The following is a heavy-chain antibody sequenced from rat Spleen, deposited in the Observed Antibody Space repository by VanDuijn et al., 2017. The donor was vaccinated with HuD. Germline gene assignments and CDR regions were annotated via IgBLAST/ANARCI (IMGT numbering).Heavy chain of an antibody. V-gene: IGHV5-22*01. CDR2: ISYDGNST. CDR1: GFTFSDYY. CDR3: ARHGDWERYFDY. J-gene: IGHJ2*01. D-gene: IGHD5-1*01. Sequence: EVQLVESGGGLVQPGRSLKLSCAASGFTFSDYYMAWVRQAPEKGLEWVASISYDGNSTYYGDSVKGRFTISRDNAKRNLNLQMNSLRSEDTATYYCARHGDWERYFDYWGQGVMVTVSS.